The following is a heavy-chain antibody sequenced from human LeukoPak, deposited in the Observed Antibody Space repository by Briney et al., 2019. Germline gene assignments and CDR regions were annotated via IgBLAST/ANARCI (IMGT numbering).Heavy chain of an antibody. D-gene: IGHD3-22*01. CDR2: IYYSGST. Sequence: SETLSLTCTVSGGSISSGEYYWSWIRQPPGKGLEWIVYIYYSGSTYYNPSLKSRVTISVDTSKNQFSLKLSSVTAADTAVYYCARSEHDSSGYHPYDYWGQGTLVTVSS. CDR3: ARSEHDSSGYHPYDY. CDR1: GGSISSGEYY. J-gene: IGHJ4*02. V-gene: IGHV4-30-4*01.